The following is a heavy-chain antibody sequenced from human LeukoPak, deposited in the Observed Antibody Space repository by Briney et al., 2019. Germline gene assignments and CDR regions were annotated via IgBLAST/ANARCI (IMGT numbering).Heavy chain of an antibody. CDR1: GGSFSGYY. V-gene: IGHV4-34*01. CDR3: ARGPYYGSGSYLFPNYYYYGMDV. CDR2: INHSGST. D-gene: IGHD3-10*01. Sequence: SETLSLTCAVYGGSFSGYYWSWIRQPPGKGLEWIGEINHSGSTNYNPSLKSRVTISVDTSKNQFSLKLSSVTAADTAVYYCARGPYYGSGSYLFPNYYYYGMDVWGQGTTVTVSS. J-gene: IGHJ6*02.